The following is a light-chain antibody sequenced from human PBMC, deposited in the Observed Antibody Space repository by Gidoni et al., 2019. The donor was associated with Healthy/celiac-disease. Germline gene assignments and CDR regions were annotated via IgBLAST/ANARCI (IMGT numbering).Light chain of an antibody. CDR1: QSISSY. CDR2: AAS. Sequence: DMQMTQSPSSLSASVGDRVTITCRASQSISSYLHWYQQKPGKAPKLLIYAASSLQSGVPSRCSGSGAGTDFPLTISILQPEDFATYYCQQSYSTPWTFGQGTKVEIK. V-gene: IGKV1-39*01. CDR3: QQSYSTPWT. J-gene: IGKJ1*01.